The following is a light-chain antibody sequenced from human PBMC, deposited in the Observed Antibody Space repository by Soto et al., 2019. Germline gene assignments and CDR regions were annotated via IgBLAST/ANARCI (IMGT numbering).Light chain of an antibody. V-gene: IGLV2-23*01. CDR3: CSYAGSSTAPWV. Sequence: QSALTQPASVSGSPGQSITISCTGTSSDVGSYNLVSWYQQHPGKAPKLMIYEGSKRPSGVSDRFSGSKSGNTASLTISGLQAEDEADHYCCSYAGSSTAPWVFGGGTKLTVL. CDR1: SSDVGSYNL. CDR2: EGS. J-gene: IGLJ3*02.